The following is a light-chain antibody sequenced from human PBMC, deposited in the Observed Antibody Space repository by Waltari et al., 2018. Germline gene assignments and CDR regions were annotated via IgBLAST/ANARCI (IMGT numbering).Light chain of an antibody. CDR1: TSNIGSYP. J-gene: IGLJ1*01. Sequence: QSVLTQSPSASGTPGQRVTISCSRSTSNIGSYPVTWSQQLPGAAPKLLIYDNDQRPSGVPDQFSGSKSGTSASLAIRRLQSEDEGDYYCAAWDDRLGGRYVFGTGTKVTVL. CDR3: AAWDDRLGGRYV. CDR2: DND. V-gene: IGLV1-44*01.